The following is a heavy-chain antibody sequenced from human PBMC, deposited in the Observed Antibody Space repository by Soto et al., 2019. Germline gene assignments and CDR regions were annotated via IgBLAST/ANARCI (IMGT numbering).Heavy chain of an antibody. J-gene: IGHJ4*02. D-gene: IGHD6-6*01. Sequence: ASVKVSCKASGYTFTSYDINWVRQATGQGLEWMGWMNPNSGNTGYAQKFQGRVTMTRNTSISTAYMKLSSLRSEDTAVYYCARGDSTSSAYYFDYWGQGTLVTVSS. V-gene: IGHV1-8*01. CDR2: MNPNSGNT. CDR1: GYTFTSYD. CDR3: ARGDSTSSAYYFDY.